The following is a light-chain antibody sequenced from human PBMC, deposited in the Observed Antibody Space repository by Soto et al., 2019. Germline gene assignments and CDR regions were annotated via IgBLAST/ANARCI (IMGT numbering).Light chain of an antibody. CDR1: QSISSY. CDR2: AAS. V-gene: IGKV1-39*01. CDR3: QQTVGNPLVT. J-gene: IGKJ5*01. Sequence: DIQSSISPSSLSASVRDGVTITCRASQSISSYLNWYQQKPGKAPKLLIYAASSLQSGVPSRFSGTGSGTDFTLTISSLQPEDFAIYYCQQTVGNPLVTFGQGTLLEIK.